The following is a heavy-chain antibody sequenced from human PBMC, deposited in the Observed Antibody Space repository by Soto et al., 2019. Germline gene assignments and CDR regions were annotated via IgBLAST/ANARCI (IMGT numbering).Heavy chain of an antibody. CDR1: GYTFSSYD. J-gene: IGHJ3*02. CDR3: SASGNDAFDN. V-gene: IGHV1-69*04. CDR2: IIPILGIA. Sequence: ASVKVSCKASGYTFSSYDINWVRQAPGQGLEWMGRIIPILGIANYAQKFQGRVTITADKSTSTAYMELSSLRSEDTAVYYCSASGNDAFDNWGQGTMVTVSS. D-gene: IGHD1-26*01.